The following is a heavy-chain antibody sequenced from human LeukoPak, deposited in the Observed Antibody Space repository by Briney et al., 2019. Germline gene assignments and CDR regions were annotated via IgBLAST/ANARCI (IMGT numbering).Heavy chain of an antibody. J-gene: IGHJ4*02. D-gene: IGHD5-18*01. CDR2: INHSGST. V-gene: IGHV4-34*01. CDR1: GFTFTNAW. CDR3: ARGRGRGYSYGY. Sequence: PGGSLRLSCAASGFTFTNAWMHWVRQPPGKGLEWIGEINHSGSTNYNPSLKSRVTISIDTSKNQFSLKVNSVTAADTAVYYCARGRGRGYSYGYWGQGTLVTVSS.